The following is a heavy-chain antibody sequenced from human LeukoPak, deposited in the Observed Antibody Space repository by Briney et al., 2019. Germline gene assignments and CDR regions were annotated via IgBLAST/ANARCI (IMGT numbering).Heavy chain of an antibody. CDR2: IRTSTEGANYA. CDR3: ARDQRYAFDY. D-gene: IGHD3-9*01. Sequence: PGGSLRLSCATSGFTFTDDPTSAVRQAPGKGLEWVSNIRTSTEGANYAIYADSVKGRVTFSRDDAKNTLYLHMHSLRDDDTAVYYCARDQRYAFDYWGQGILVTVSS. J-gene: IGHJ4*02. V-gene: IGHV3-11*05. CDR1: GFTFTDDP.